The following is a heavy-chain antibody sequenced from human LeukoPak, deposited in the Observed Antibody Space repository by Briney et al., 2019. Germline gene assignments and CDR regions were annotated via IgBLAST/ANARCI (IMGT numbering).Heavy chain of an antibody. D-gene: IGHD3-3*01. J-gene: IGHJ6*03. V-gene: IGHV1-69*13. CDR2: IIPIFGTA. CDR1: GGTFSSYA. Sequence: SVKVSCKASGGTFSSYAISWVRQAPGQGLEWMGGIIPIFGTANYAQEFQGRVTITADESTSTAYMELSSLRSEDTAVYYCARLQSTLIFDNYYYYMDVWGKGTTVTVSS. CDR3: ARLQSTLIFDNYYYYMDV.